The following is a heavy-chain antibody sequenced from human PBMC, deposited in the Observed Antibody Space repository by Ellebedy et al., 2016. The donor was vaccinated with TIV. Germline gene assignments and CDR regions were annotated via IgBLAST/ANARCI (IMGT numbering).Heavy chain of an antibody. D-gene: IGHD5-12*01. CDR2: IKQDGSEK. Sequence: GEFLKISCAASGFTFSSYWMSWVRQAPGKGLEWVANIKQDGSEKYYADSVKGRFTISRDNSKNTLYLQMNSLRAEDTAVYYCARGMVATFFDYWGQGTLVTVSS. V-gene: IGHV3-7*01. CDR3: ARGMVATFFDY. CDR1: GFTFSSYW. J-gene: IGHJ4*02.